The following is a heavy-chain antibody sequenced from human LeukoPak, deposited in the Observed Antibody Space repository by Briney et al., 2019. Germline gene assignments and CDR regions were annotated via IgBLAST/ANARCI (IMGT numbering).Heavy chain of an antibody. CDR2: INHSGST. CDR3: ARGYDSSGYRFGYYFDY. D-gene: IGHD3-22*01. CDR1: GGSFSGYY. Sequence: SETLSLTCAVYGGSFSGYYWSWIRQPPGKGLEWIGEINHSGSTNYNPSLKSRVTISVDRSKNQFSLKLSSVTAADTAVYFCARGYDSSGYRFGYYFDYWGQGTLVTVSS. J-gene: IGHJ4*02. V-gene: IGHV4-34*01.